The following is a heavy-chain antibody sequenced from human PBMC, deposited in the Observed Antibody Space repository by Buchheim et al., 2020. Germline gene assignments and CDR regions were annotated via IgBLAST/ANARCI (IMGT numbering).Heavy chain of an antibody. CDR2: IYYSGST. J-gene: IGHJ6*02. Sequence: QVQLQESGPGLVKPSQTLSLTCTVSGGSISSGDYYWSWIRQPPGKGLGWIGYIYYSGSTYYNPSLKSRVTISVDTSKNQFSLKLSSVTAADTAVYYCARESGSSSSWGWNGPYYYYYGMDVWGQGTT. D-gene: IGHD6-6*01. V-gene: IGHV4-30-4*01. CDR3: ARESGSSSSWGWNGPYYYYYGMDV. CDR1: GGSISSGDYY.